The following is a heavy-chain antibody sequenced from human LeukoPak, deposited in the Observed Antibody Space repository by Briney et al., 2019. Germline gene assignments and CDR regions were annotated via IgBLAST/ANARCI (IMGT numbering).Heavy chain of an antibody. D-gene: IGHD6-19*01. CDR1: GGSISSSSYY. V-gene: IGHV4-39*01. J-gene: IGHJ6*03. CDR2: IYYSGST. Sequence: KASETLSLTCTVSGGSISSSSYYWGWIRQPPGKGLEWIGSIYYSGSTYYNPSLKSRVTISVDTSKNQFSLKLSSVTAADTAVYYCARQGSGWYGDYYYYYYMDVWGKGTTVTVSS. CDR3: ARQGSGWYGDYYYYYYMDV.